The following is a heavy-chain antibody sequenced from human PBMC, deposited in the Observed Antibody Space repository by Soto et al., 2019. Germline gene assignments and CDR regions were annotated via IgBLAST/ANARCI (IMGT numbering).Heavy chain of an antibody. Sequence: EVQLVESGGGLVQPGGSLRLSCAASGFSISSYWMNWVRQAPGKGLEWVAIIRKDGSEKYYVDSVKGRFTISRDNAKNSLSLQMNSPRDADTAVYYCAGGSGWLSDYWGRGTLVTVSS. D-gene: IGHD6-19*01. CDR2: IRKDGSEK. CDR3: AGGSGWLSDY. J-gene: IGHJ4*02. CDR1: GFSISSYW. V-gene: IGHV3-7*03.